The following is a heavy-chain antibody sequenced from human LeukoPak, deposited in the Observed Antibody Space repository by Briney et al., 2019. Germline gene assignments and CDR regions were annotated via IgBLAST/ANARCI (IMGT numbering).Heavy chain of an antibody. D-gene: IGHD3-10*01. CDR3: ARDGVYYGSGANWFDP. J-gene: IGHJ5*02. CDR2: IIPIFGTA. V-gene: IGHV1-69*13. Sequence: SVKVSCKASGGTFSSYAISWVRQAPGQGLEWMGGIIPIFGTANYAQKFQGRVTITADESTSTAYMELSSLRSEDTAVYYCARDGVYYGSGANWFDPWGQGTLVTVSS. CDR1: GGTFSSYA.